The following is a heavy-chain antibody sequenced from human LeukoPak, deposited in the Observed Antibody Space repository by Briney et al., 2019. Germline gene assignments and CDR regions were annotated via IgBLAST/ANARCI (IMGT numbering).Heavy chain of an antibody. CDR3: VKGGGFYPDH. J-gene: IGHJ4*02. CDR1: GFTFSHFW. CDR2: IKEDGGEE. V-gene: IGHV3-7*01. Sequence: GGSLRLSCAASGFTFSHFWMSWVRQAPGKGLQWVALIKEDGGEEYYADSVKGRFTVSRDNAENSVHLQMRSLRAEDTAVYYCVKGGGFYPDHWGQGTLVTVSS. D-gene: IGHD2/OR15-2a*01.